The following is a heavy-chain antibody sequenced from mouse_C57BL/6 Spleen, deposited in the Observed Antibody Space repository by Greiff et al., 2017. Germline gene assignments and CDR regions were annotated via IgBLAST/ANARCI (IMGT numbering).Heavy chain of an antibody. Sequence: VQLQESGAELVKPGASMKLSCKASGYTFTEYTIHWVKQRSGQGLEWIGWFYPGSGSIKYNEKFKDKATLTADKSSSTVYMELRRLTSEDSAVYFCARHESFYDYDGDYAMDYWGQGTSVTVSS. J-gene: IGHJ4*01. D-gene: IGHD2-4*01. CDR2: FYPGSGSI. V-gene: IGHV1-62-2*01. CDR3: ARHESFYDYDGDYAMDY. CDR1: GYTFTEYT.